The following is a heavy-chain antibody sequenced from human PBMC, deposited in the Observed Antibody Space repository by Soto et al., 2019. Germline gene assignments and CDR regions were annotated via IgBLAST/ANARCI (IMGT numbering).Heavy chain of an antibody. CDR2: IYYSGNT. J-gene: IGHJ6*02. V-gene: IGHV4-61*01. D-gene: IGHD3-3*01. Sequence: SETLSLTCTVSGGSVSSGSYYWNWIRQPPGKGLEYIGYIYYSGNTNYNPSLKSRVTVSVDTSKNQFSLKLSSVTAADTAVYYCARRGVWSGYTYRMVVWGQGTKVTVYS. CDR1: GGSVSSGSYY. CDR3: ARRGVWSGYTYRMVV.